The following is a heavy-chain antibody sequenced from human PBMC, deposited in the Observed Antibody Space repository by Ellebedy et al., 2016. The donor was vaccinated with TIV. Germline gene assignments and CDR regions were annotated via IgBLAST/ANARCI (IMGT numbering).Heavy chain of an antibody. V-gene: IGHV1-69*04. CDR2: IIPILGIA. D-gene: IGHD1-26*01. J-gene: IGHJ3*02. CDR3: ARGRWEPKLNDAFDI. Sequence: ASVKVSCKASGGTFSSYAISWVRQAPGQGLEWMGRIIPILGIANYAQKFQGRVTITADKSTSTAYMELSSLRSEDTAVYYCARGRWEPKLNDAFDIWGQGTMVTVSS. CDR1: GGTFSSYA.